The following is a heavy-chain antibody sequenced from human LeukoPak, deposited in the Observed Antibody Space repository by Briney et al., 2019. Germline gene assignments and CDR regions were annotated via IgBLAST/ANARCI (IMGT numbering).Heavy chain of an antibody. CDR3: ARVGPIGHSSGWSFDY. CDR2: IYSGGST. CDR1: GFTVSSNY. J-gene: IGHJ4*02. D-gene: IGHD6-19*01. V-gene: IGHV3-53*01. Sequence: PGGSLRLSCAASGFTVSSNYMSWVRQAPGKGLEWVTVIYSGGSTYYADSVKGRFTISRDNSKNTLYLQMNSLRAEDTAVYYCARVGPIGHSSGWSFDYWGQGTLVTVSS.